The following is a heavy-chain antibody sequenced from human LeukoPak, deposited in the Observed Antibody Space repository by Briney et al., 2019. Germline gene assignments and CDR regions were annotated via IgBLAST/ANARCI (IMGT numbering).Heavy chain of an antibody. J-gene: IGHJ4*02. CDR2: LKPDGSDH. Sequence: PGGSLRLSCAASGFTFSAYWMSWVRQAPGKGLEWVANLKPDGSDHYCVDSVRGRFTFSRDNARNTLYLQLNNLRVEDTAVYYCARDHSAGAPTCDYWGQGTLVTVSS. CDR3: ARDHSAGAPTCDY. CDR1: GFTFSAYW. V-gene: IGHV3-7*01. D-gene: IGHD1-26*01.